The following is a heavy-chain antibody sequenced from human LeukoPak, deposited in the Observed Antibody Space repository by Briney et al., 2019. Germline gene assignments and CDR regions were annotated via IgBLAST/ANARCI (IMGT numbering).Heavy chain of an antibody. CDR1: GFTFSSHW. Sequence: GGSLRLSCAASGFTFSSHWMHWVRQAPGKGLVWVSRINSDGSSTSYADSVEGRFTISRDNAKNTLYLQMNSLRAEDTAVYYGARKGMTTGTFDPWGQGTLVTVSS. D-gene: IGHD4-11*01. J-gene: IGHJ5*02. V-gene: IGHV3-74*01. CDR2: INSDGSST. CDR3: ARKGMTTGTFDP.